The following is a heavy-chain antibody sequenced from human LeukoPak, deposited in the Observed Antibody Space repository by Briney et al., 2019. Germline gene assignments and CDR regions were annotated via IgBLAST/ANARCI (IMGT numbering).Heavy chain of an antibody. J-gene: IGHJ4*02. Sequence: ASVKVSCKASGGTFSSYAISWVRQAPGQGLEWMGRIIPIFGTANYAQKFQGRVTITTDESTGTAYMELSSLRSEDTAVYYCARSRGGTMYYFDYWGQGTLVTVSS. CDR1: GGTFSSYA. CDR2: IIPIFGTA. V-gene: IGHV1-69*05. D-gene: IGHD2-15*01. CDR3: ARSRGGTMYYFDY.